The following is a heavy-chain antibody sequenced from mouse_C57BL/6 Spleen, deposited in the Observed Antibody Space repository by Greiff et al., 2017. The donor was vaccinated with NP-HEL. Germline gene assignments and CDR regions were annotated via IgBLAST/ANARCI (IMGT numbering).Heavy chain of an antibody. CDR1: GYTFTSYW. CDR2: IDPSDSYT. V-gene: IGHV1-69*01. D-gene: IGHD1-1*01. J-gene: IGHJ2*01. Sequence: QVQLQQPGAELVMPGASVKLSCKASGYTFTSYWMHWVKQRPGQGLEWIGEIDPSDSYTNYNQKFKGKSTLTVDKSSSTAYMQLSSLTSEDSAVYYCARSAYYSGSSYYFDYWGQGTTLTVSS. CDR3: ARSAYYSGSSYYFDY.